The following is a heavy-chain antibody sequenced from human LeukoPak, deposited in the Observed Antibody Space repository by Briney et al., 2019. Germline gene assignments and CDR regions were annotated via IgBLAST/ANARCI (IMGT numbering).Heavy chain of an antibody. D-gene: IGHD3/OR15-3a*01. J-gene: IGHJ4*02. CDR1: GFTVSSNY. CDR2: IYSGGST. CDR3: AREDGTVPYYFDY. V-gene: IGHV3-66*01. Sequence: PGGSLRLSCAASGFTVSSNYMSWVRQAPGKGLEWVSVIYSGGSTYYADSVKGRFTISRDNSKNTLYLQMNSLRAEDTAVYYCAREDGTVPYYFDYWGQGTLVTVSS.